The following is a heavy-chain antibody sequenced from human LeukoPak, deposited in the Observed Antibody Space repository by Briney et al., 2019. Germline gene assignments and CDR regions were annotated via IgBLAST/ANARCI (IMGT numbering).Heavy chain of an antibody. CDR3: AREPFWSGYYSNLHFDY. CDR1: GFTFSSYS. CDR2: ISSSSTTI. V-gene: IGHV3-48*04. D-gene: IGHD3-3*01. J-gene: IGHJ4*02. Sequence: PGGSLRLSCAASGFTFSSYSMNWVRQAPGKGLEWVSYISSSSTTIYYADSVKGRFTISRDNGKNSLYLQMNSLRAEDTAVYYCAREPFWSGYYSNLHFDYWGQGTLVTVSS.